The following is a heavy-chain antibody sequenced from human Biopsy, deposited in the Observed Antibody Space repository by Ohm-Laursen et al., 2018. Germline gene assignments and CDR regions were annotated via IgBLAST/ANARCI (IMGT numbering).Heavy chain of an antibody. J-gene: IGHJ4*02. D-gene: IGHD3-22*01. CDR1: GGTFSDYA. CDR2: IIPLFGTT. Sequence: GSSVKVSRKTSGGTFSDYAISWLRQAPGQGLEWMGGIIPLFGTTNYAQKFQGRVTITADKSTGTAYMDLSSLRSEDTAVYYCARDTKWLASGPIDYWGQGALVTVSS. V-gene: IGHV1-69*06. CDR3: ARDTKWLASGPIDY.